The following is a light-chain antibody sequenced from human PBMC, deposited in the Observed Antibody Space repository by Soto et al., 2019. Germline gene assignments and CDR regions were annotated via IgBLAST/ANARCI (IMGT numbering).Light chain of an antibody. J-gene: IGLJ1*01. Sequence: QSVLTQPRSVSGSPGQSVTISCTGTSSDVGGYNYVSWYQQHPGKAPKLMISDVSKRPSGVPDRFSGSKSGNTASLTISGLQAEDEAHYYCCSFSGGPYVFGTGTKVTVL. V-gene: IGLV2-11*01. CDR2: DVS. CDR1: SSDVGGYNY. CDR3: CSFSGGPYV.